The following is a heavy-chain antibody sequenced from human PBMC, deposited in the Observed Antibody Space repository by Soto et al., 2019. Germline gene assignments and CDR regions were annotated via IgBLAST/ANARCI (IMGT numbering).Heavy chain of an antibody. CDR1: GFTFSSYW. J-gene: IGHJ4*02. Sequence: EVQLVESGGDLVQPGGSLRLSCAASGFTFSSYWMSWVRQGPGKGLEWVANIKEDGSETYYVDSVKGRFTISRDNARYSLHLQMNSLRADDSAVYYCARFTRRVAGDYWGQGTLVTVSS. V-gene: IGHV3-7*05. D-gene: IGHD6-19*01. CDR2: IKEDGSET. CDR3: ARFTRRVAGDY.